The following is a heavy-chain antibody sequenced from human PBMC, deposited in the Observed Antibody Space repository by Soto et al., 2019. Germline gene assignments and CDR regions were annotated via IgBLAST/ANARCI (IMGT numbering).Heavy chain of an antibody. CDR1: NGSISGYY. CDR3: ARDVRNFYDTSGPPGWFDP. CDR2: IYYSGST. V-gene: IGHV4-59*01. J-gene: IGHJ5*02. D-gene: IGHD3-22*01. Sequence: NPSETLSLTCTVSNGSISGYYWTWIRQPPGKGLEWIGYIYYSGSTNYNPSLKSRVTMSVDTSKNQFSLRLSSVTAADTAVYYCARDVRNFYDTSGPPGWFDPWGQGTLVTVSS.